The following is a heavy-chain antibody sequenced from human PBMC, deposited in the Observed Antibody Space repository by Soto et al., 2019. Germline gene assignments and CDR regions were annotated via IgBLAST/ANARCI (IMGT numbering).Heavy chain of an antibody. D-gene: IGHD1-7*01. CDR2: IYYSGST. CDR1: GGSISNGGYY. CDR3: ARTPYNWNYSASRDY. J-gene: IGHJ4*02. V-gene: IGHV4-30-4*08. Sequence: SETLSLTCTVSGGSISNGGYYWSWIRQPPGKGLEWIGYIYYSGSTYYNPSLKSRVTISVDTSKNQFSLKLSSVTAADTAVYYCARTPYNWNYSASRDYWGQGTLVTVSS.